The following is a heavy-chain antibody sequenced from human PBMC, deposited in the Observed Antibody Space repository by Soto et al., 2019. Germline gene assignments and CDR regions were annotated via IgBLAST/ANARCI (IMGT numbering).Heavy chain of an antibody. CDR3: AREDSSDVFDY. CDR1: GFTFSSYD. CDR2: ISSSGGTI. V-gene: IGHV3-48*03. Sequence: GGSLRLSCAASGFTFSSYDMNWVRQAPGKGLEWLSYISSSGGTIYYADSPKGRSTVSRDNAKNSLYLQMNSLRAEDTAVYYCAREDSSDVFDYWGQGTLVTVSS. J-gene: IGHJ4*02. D-gene: IGHD1-26*01.